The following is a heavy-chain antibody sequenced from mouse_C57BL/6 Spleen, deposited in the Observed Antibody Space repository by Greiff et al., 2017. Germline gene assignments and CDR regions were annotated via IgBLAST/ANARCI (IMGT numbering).Heavy chain of an antibody. J-gene: IGHJ2*01. D-gene: IGHD2-3*01. CDR3: ARTLYDGYPLDY. CDR1: GFSLTSYG. CDR2: IWSGGST. V-gene: IGHV2-2*01. Sequence: QVQLQQSGPGLVQPSQSLSITCTVSGFSLTSYGVHWVRQSPGKGLEWLGVIWSGGSTDYNAAFISRLSISKDNSKSQVFFKMSSLQADDTAIYYCARTLYDGYPLDYWGQGTTLTVSS.